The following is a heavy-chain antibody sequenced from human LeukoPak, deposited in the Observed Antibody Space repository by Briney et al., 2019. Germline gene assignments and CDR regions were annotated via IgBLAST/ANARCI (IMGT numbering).Heavy chain of an antibody. CDR1: GYSIISGYY. V-gene: IGHV4-38-2*02. D-gene: IGHD1-26*01. Sequence: SQTLSLTCTVAGYSIISGYYGAGIARPPGQARGWMGSIYHSGSTYNNPSLKSRVTISVDTSKHQISLKLSSVTAAATAVYYCARDQGGSYLNHFDYWGQGTLVTVSS. J-gene: IGHJ4*02. CDR2: IYHSGST. CDR3: ARDQGGSYLNHFDY.